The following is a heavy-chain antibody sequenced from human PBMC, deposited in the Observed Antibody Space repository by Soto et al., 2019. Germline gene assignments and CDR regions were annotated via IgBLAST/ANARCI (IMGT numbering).Heavy chain of an antibody. CDR3: ARSGYYGFVY. CDR1: GESVIDYY. J-gene: IGHJ4*02. V-gene: IGHV4-59*02. D-gene: IGHD3-10*01. CDR2: IYYTGST. Sequence: PSETLSLTCAVSGESVIDYYCIWIRQPPVKGLEWIGHIYYTGSTNYNPSLRSRVTMSQDTSKNQFSLKLASVTAAGTAVYYCARSGYYGFVYWGQGALVTVSS.